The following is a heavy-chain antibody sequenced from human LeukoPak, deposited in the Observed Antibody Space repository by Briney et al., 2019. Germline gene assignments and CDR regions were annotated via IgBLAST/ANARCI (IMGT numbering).Heavy chain of an antibody. J-gene: IGHJ4*02. V-gene: IGHV4-38-2*02. CDR2: MFHSGIT. CDR1: GYSISSGYY. D-gene: IGHD4-17*01. CDR3: ARDSYGDYESSGL. Sequence: PSETLSLTCSVSGYSISSGYYWAWIRQPPRKGLEWIGHMFHSGITYYNSSLKSRVTISVDTSKNQLSLNLTSVTAADTAVYYCARDSYGDYESSGLWGQGTLVTVSS.